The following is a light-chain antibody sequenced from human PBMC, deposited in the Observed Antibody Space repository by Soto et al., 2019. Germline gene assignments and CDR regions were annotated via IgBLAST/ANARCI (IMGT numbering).Light chain of an antibody. J-gene: IGKJ1*01. CDR2: KAS. V-gene: IGKV1-5*03. Sequence: DIQMTQSPSTLSGSVGDRVTITCRASQTISSWLAWYQQKPGKAPKLLIYKASTLKSGVPSRFSGRGSGTEFTLTISSLQPDDFATYYCQRYSSYAEAFGEGTKVELK. CDR1: QTISSW. CDR3: QRYSSYAEA.